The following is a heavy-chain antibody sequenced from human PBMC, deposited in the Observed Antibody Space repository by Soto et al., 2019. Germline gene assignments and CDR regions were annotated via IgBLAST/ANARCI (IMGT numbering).Heavy chain of an antibody. V-gene: IGHV3-48*02. J-gene: IGHJ4*02. Sequence: EVQLVESGGGLVQPGGPLRLSCAASGFTFSSYSMNWVRQAPGKGLEWXSYISSSSSTIYYADSVKGRFTISRDNAKNSLYLQMNSLRDEDTAVYYCARAPSLSGWSYYFDYWGQGTLVTVSS. CDR1: GFTFSSYS. D-gene: IGHD6-19*01. CDR2: ISSSSSTI. CDR3: ARAPSLSGWSYYFDY.